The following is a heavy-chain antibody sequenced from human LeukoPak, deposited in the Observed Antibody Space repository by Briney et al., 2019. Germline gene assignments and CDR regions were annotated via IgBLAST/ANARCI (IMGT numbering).Heavy chain of an antibody. J-gene: IGHJ4*02. V-gene: IGHV3-21*01. CDR1: GFSFSYYR. CDR3: ARGANCSGGSCYTPKY. Sequence: GGSLRLSCAASGFSFSYYRMNWVRQAPEEGLEWVSSISSGSSHIYYADSVKGRFTISRDNAKDLLYLQMNSLRAEDTAVYYCARGANCSGGSCYTPKYWGQGPLVTVSS. D-gene: IGHD2-15*01. CDR2: ISSGSSHI.